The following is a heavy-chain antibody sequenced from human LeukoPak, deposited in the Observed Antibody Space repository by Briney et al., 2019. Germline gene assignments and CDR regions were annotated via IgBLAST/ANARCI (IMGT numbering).Heavy chain of an antibody. Sequence: ASVKVSCKASGGTFSSYAISWVRQAPGQGLEWMGGIIPIFGTANYAQKFQGRVTITADESTSTAYMELSSLRSEDTAVYYCARIHCSGGSCYSGWFDPWGQGTLVTVSS. D-gene: IGHD2-15*01. CDR3: ARIHCSGGSCYSGWFDP. V-gene: IGHV1-69*13. CDR1: GGTFSSYA. J-gene: IGHJ5*02. CDR2: IIPIFGTA.